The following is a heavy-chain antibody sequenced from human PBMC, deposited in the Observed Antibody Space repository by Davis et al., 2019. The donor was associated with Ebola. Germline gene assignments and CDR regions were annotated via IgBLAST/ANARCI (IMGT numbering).Heavy chain of an antibody. CDR1: GDPISSSSYY. V-gene: IGHV4-39*07. CDR2: IYYTGSP. J-gene: IGHJ4*02. D-gene: IGHD3-10*01. Sequence: MPSETLSLTCTVSGDPISSSSYYWGWIRQPPGKGLEWIGTIYYTGSPWYNPSLKSRVTISVDTSKNQFSLKLSSVTAADTAVYYCARDAVVSRGELDSWGQGTLLTVSS. CDR3: ARDAVVSRGELDS.